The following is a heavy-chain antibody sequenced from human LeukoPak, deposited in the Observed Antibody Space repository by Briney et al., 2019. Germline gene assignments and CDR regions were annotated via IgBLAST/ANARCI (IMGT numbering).Heavy chain of an antibody. D-gene: IGHD6-13*01. CDR2: ISSSSSTI. V-gene: IGHV3-48*01. J-gene: IGHJ6*03. Sequence: GGSLRLSCAASGFTFSSYSMNWVRQAPGKGLEWVSYISSSSSTIYYADSVKGRFTISRDNAKNPLYLQMNSLRAEDTAVYYCAREGGQLIHYYYYYMDVWGKGTTVTVSS. CDR3: AREGGQLIHYYYYYMDV. CDR1: GFTFSSYS.